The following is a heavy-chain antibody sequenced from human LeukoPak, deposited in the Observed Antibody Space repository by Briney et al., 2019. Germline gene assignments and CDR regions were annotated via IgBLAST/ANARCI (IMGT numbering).Heavy chain of an antibody. CDR2: IKQDGSEK. Sequence: PGGSLRLSCAASGFTFSSYWMSWVRQAPGKGLEWVANIKQDGSEKYYVDSVKGRFTISRDNAKNSLYLQMNSLRAEDTAVYYCARDLGYGDYSYFDYWGQGTLVTVSS. D-gene: IGHD4-17*01. CDR3: ARDLGYGDYSYFDY. V-gene: IGHV3-7*01. J-gene: IGHJ4*02. CDR1: GFTFSSYW.